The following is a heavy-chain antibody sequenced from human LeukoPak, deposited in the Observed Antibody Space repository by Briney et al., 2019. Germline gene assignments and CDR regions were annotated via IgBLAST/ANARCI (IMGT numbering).Heavy chain of an antibody. D-gene: IGHD3-10*01. Sequence: ASVRVSCKASGGTFSSYAISWVRQAPGQGLEWMGRIIPILGIANYPQKFQGRDTITADKSTSTAYMELSSLRSEDTAVYYCARGWYYGSGSLDYWGQGTLVTVSS. CDR1: GGTFSSYA. J-gene: IGHJ4*02. CDR3: ARGWYYGSGSLDY. CDR2: IIPILGIA. V-gene: IGHV1-69*04.